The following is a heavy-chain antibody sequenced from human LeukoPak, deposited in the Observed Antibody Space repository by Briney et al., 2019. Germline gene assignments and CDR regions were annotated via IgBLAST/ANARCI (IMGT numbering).Heavy chain of an antibody. CDR1: GFTFSNYV. J-gene: IGHJ4*02. Sequence: GGSLRLSCAASGFTFSNYVMGWVRQAPGKGLEWVSAISGSGSNTYYADSVKGRFTISRDNAENSLHLQMNSLRAEDTAVYYCARASGGKSFDYWGQGTLVTVSS. V-gene: IGHV3-23*01. CDR3: ARASGGKSFDY. D-gene: IGHD4-23*01. CDR2: ISGSGSNT.